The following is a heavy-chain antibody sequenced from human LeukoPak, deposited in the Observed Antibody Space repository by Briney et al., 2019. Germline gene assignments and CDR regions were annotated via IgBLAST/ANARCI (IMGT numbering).Heavy chain of an antibody. CDR1: GFTFSSFG. V-gene: IGHV3-30-3*01. CDR2: TSYDGSNK. J-gene: IGHJ3*02. CDR3: ARRPDSLGAFDI. D-gene: IGHD7-27*01. Sequence: GSLRLFWGASGFTFSSFGLHWVRQAPGKGLEWGAVTSYDGSNKYYADSVKGRFTISRDNSKNTLYLQMNSLRAEDTAVYYCARRPDSLGAFDIWGQGTMVTVSS.